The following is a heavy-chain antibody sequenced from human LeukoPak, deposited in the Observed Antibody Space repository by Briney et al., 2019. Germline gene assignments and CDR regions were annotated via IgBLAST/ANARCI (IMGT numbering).Heavy chain of an antibody. Sequence: GGSLRLSCAASGFTVSSNYMSWVRQAPGKGLEWVSVIYSGGSTYYADSVKGRFTISRDNSKNTLYLQMNSLRAEDTAVYYCARDCRTIFGVVTCMDVWGQGTTVTVSS. V-gene: IGHV3-66*01. D-gene: IGHD3-3*01. CDR3: ARDCRTIFGVVTCMDV. J-gene: IGHJ6*02. CDR1: GFTVSSNY. CDR2: IYSGGST.